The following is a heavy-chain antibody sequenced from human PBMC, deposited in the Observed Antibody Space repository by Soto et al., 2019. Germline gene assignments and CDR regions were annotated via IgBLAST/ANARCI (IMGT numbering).Heavy chain of an antibody. CDR1: GGTFNNYA. V-gene: IGHV1-69*01. J-gene: IGHJ4*02. CDR2: IIPIFNSA. Sequence: QVQLVQSGAEVKWPGSSVKVSCKASGGTFNNYALSWVRQAPGQGLEWVGGIIPIFNSANYAQKFQGSVTITADDSTSTAYMELRSLRPDDTAVYYCAREVTVASYSFDFWGQGTLVTVSS. CDR3: AREVTVASYSFDF. D-gene: IGHD5-12*01.